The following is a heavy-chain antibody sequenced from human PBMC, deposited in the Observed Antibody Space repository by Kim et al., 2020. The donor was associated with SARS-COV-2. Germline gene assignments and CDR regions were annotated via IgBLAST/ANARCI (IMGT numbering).Heavy chain of an antibody. CDR3: AKDPSSGCYVGCCY. J-gene: IGHJ4*01. D-gene: IGHD2-2*01. V-gene: IGHV3-20*04. CDR1: GFTCSDYG. CDR2: INRGGGGK. Sequence: GGSLRLSCVASGFTCSDYGMSWVRQAPGKGLEWVASINRGGGGKYYVDSMEGRSTISRDNAKSSLYLEIHYLRDDDTAIYYCAKDPSSGCYVGCCYW.